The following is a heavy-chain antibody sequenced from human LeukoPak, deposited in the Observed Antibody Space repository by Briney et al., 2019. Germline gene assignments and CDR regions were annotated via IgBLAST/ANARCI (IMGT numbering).Heavy chain of an antibody. CDR1: GGSVSSGGYS. Sequence: PSQTLSLTCAVSGGSVSSGGYSWSWIRQPPGKGLEWIGYIYHSGSTYYNPSLKSRVTISVDGSKNQFSLKLSSVTAADTAVYYCARAVAGYFDYWGQGTLVTVSS. V-gene: IGHV4-30-2*01. CDR3: ARAVAGYFDY. CDR2: IYHSGST. J-gene: IGHJ4*02. D-gene: IGHD4-23*01.